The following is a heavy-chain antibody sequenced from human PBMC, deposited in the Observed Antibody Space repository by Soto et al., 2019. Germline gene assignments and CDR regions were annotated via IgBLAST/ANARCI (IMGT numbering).Heavy chain of an antibody. Sequence: GGSLRLSCAASGFTFSSYSMNWVRQAPGKGLEWVSYISSSSSTIYYADSVKGRFTISRDNAKNSLYLQMNSLRDEDTAVYYCARDSSSPLPNWFDPWGQGTLVTVSS. J-gene: IGHJ5*02. V-gene: IGHV3-48*02. CDR3: ARDSSSPLPNWFDP. CDR2: ISSSSSTI. CDR1: GFTFSSYS. D-gene: IGHD6-6*01.